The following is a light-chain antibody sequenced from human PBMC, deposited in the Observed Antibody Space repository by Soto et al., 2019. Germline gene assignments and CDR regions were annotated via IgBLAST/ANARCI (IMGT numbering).Light chain of an antibody. CDR2: AAS. CDR1: QSISSY. Sequence: DIQMTQSPSSLSASVGDRVTITCRASQSISSYLNWYQQKPGKAPKLLIYAASSFQSGVPSRFSGSGSGTDFTLTISSLQPEDFATYYCQQSYNTSWTFGQGTKVEIK. V-gene: IGKV1-39*01. CDR3: QQSYNTSWT. J-gene: IGKJ1*01.